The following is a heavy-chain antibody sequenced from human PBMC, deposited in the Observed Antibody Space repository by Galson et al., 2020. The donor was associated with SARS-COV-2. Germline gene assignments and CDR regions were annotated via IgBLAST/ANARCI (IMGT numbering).Heavy chain of an antibody. CDR2: IYWDDDK. J-gene: IGHJ5*02. CDR1: GFSLSTSGVG. CDR3: ADSWSGFWSGGGFDP. Sequence: KMSGPTLVKPTQTLTLTCTFSGFSLSTSGVGVGWIRQPPGKALEWLELIYWDDDKRYSPSLKNRLTITKDTSKNQVVLTMTNMDPVDTATYYCADSWSGFWSGGGFDPWGQGTLVTVSS. V-gene: IGHV2-5*02. D-gene: IGHD3-3*01.